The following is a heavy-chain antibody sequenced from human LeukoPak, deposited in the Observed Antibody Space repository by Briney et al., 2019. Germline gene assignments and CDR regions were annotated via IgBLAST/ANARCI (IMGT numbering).Heavy chain of an antibody. Sequence: GGSLRLSCAASGFTFSSYAISWVRQAPGKGLEWVSAISGSGGSTYYADSVKGRFTISRDNSKNTLYLQMNSLRAEDTAVYYCAKARFKGIAAAGPYYFDYWGQGTMVTVSS. J-gene: IGHJ4*02. CDR1: GFTFSSYA. V-gene: IGHV3-23*01. CDR2: ISGSGGST. D-gene: IGHD6-13*01. CDR3: AKARFKGIAAAGPYYFDY.